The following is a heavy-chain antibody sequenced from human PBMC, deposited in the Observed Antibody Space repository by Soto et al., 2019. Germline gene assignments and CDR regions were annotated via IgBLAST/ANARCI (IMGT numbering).Heavy chain of an antibody. J-gene: IGHJ6*02. V-gene: IGHV3-13*05. CDR1: GFTFRNYD. CDR3: ARTDRDFYGLDV. Sequence: EVQLVESGGGLVQPGGSLRLSCEASGFTFRNYDMHWVRQGTGKGLEWVSGISAAGDPDYADSVEGRFTISSVNAQNSFFLQMNSLRVGDTAVYYCARTDRDFYGLDVWGQGTTVIVSS. CDR2: ISAAGDP.